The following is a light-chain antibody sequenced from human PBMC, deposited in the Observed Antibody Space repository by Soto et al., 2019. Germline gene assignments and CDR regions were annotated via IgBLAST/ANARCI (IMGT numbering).Light chain of an antibody. CDR1: QGISSW. J-gene: IGKJ1*01. CDR3: QHYNSYSEA. V-gene: IGKV1-5*03. Sequence: DIQMTQSPSSVSAFVGDRVTITCRASQGISSWLAWYQQKPGKAPKLLIYKASTLKSGVPSRFSGSGSGTEFTLTISSLQPDDFATYYCQHYNSYSEAFGQGTKVDI. CDR2: KAS.